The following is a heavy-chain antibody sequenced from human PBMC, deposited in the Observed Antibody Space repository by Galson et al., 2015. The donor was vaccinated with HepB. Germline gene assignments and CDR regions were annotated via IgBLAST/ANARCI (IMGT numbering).Heavy chain of an antibody. CDR2: IYYSGST. CDR1: GGSISSSSYY. V-gene: IGHV4-39*02. CDR3: AREDIVVVVAAQFDP. J-gene: IGHJ5*02. Sequence: LSLTCTVSGGSISSSSYYWGWIRQPPGKGLEWIGSIYYSGSTYYNPSLKSRVTISVDTSKNQFSLKLSSVTAADTAVYYCAREDIVVVVAAQFDPWGQGTLVTVSS. D-gene: IGHD2-15*01.